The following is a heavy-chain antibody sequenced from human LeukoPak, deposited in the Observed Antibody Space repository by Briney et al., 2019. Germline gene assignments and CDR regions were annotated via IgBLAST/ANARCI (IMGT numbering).Heavy chain of an antibody. V-gene: IGHV1-69*13. CDR2: IIPIFGTA. D-gene: IGHD2-15*01. CDR3: ARGPYCSGGSCYFDY. Sequence: GASVKVSCKASGGTFSSYAISWVRQAPGQGLEWMGGIIPIFGTANYAQKFQGRVTITADESTSTAYMELSSLRSEDTAVYYCARGPYCSGGSCYFDYWGQGTLVTVSS. J-gene: IGHJ4*02. CDR1: GGTFSSYA.